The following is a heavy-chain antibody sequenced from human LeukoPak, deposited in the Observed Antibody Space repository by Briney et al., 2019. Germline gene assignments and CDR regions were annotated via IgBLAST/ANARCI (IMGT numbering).Heavy chain of an antibody. D-gene: IGHD2-2*01. CDR1: GGTFSSYA. J-gene: IGHJ4*02. Sequence: GASVKVSCKASGGTFSSYAISWVRQAPGQGLEWMGGIIPIFGTANYAQKFQGRVTITADESTSTAYMELSSLRSEDTAVYYCARCPVPATAHPFDYWGQGTLVTVSS. V-gene: IGHV1-69*13. CDR2: IIPIFGTA. CDR3: ARCPVPATAHPFDY.